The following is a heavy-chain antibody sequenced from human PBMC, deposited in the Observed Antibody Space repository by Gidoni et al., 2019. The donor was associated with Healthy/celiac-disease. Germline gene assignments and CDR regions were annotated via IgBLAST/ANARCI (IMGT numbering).Heavy chain of an antibody. D-gene: IGHD6-19*01. CDR1: GGSISSGSYY. CDR2: IYTSGST. CDR3: ARDLAVAALDY. J-gene: IGHJ4*02. V-gene: IGHV4-61*02. Sequence: QVQLQESGPGLVKPSQTLSLTCTVSGGSISSGSYYWSWIRTPAGKGLEWIGRIYTSGSTNYNPSLKSRVTISVDTSKNQFSLKLSSVTAADTAVYYCARDLAVAALDYWGQGTLVTVSS.